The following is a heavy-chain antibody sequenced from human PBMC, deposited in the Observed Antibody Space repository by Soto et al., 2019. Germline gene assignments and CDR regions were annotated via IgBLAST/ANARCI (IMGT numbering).Heavy chain of an antibody. V-gene: IGHV3-53*02. CDR3: AGHCSAMGV. CDR1: GFTVSSDS. Sequence: EVQLVETGGDLIQPGGSLRLSCAASGFTVSSDSMTWVRQAPGKGLEWISIIYSDNNTDYADSVKGRFSISRDTSKNIVYLQMNSLRAEDTAEYYCAGHCSAMGVWSQGTTVTVSS. J-gene: IGHJ6*02. CDR2: IYSDNNT.